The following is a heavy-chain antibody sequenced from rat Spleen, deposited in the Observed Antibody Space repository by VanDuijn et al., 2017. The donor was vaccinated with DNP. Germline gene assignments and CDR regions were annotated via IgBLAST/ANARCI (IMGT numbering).Heavy chain of an antibody. CDR3: AGRPPPTRGPFDY. Sequence: EVQLVESGGGLVQPGRSLILSCTASGFIFSDHNMAWVRQAPKKGLEWVATISYDGSSTYYRHSVKGRFIISRNNAKSTLYLQMDSLRSDDTATYYCAGRPPPTRGPFDYWGQGVTVTVSS. CDR1: GFIFSDHN. D-gene: IGHD1-4*01. J-gene: IGHJ2*01. CDR2: ISYDGSST. V-gene: IGHV5-7*01.